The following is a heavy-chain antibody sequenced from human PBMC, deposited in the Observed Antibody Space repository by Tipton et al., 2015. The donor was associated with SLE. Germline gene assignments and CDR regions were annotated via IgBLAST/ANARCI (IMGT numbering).Heavy chain of an antibody. CDR1: GGSINSDDFY. CDR2: INYSGST. J-gene: IGHJ2*01. D-gene: IGHD1-20*01. CDR3: ARGITGTVAGWYFDL. Sequence: TLSLTCSISGGSINSDDFYWGWIRQPPGKGLEWIGSINYSGSTYYNPSLKSRVTISVDTSKNQFSLKLSSVTAAATAVYYCARGITGTVAGWYFDLWGRGTLVTVSS. V-gene: IGHV4-39*07.